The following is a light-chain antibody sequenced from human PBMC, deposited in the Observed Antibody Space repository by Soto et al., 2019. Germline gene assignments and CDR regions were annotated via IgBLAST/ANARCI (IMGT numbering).Light chain of an antibody. J-gene: IGLJ3*02. CDR2: DVN. CDR1: SSDIGAYNS. Sequence: QSVLTQPASVSGSPGQSITISCTGTSSDIGAYNSVSWYQPHPGKAPQLIIYDVNGRPSGMSNRLSGSKSGNTASLTISGLQADDDATYYCSSYTSLAPEVFGGGTQLPVL. CDR3: SSYTSLAPEV. V-gene: IGLV2-14*03.